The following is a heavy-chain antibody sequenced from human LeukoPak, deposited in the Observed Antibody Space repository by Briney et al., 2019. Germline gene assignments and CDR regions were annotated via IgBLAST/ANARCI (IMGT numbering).Heavy chain of an antibody. J-gene: IGHJ4*02. CDR3: AKGRGYNYGYIFGYFDY. V-gene: IGHV3-9*01. D-gene: IGHD5-18*01. Sequence: PGGSLRLSCAASGFTFADYAMHWVRQTPGKGLEWVSGISWNSGNIDYADSVQGRSTISRDNAKNSLYLQMNSLRAEDTALYYCAKGRGYNYGYIFGYFDYWGQGTLVTVSS. CDR2: ISWNSGNI. CDR1: GFTFADYA.